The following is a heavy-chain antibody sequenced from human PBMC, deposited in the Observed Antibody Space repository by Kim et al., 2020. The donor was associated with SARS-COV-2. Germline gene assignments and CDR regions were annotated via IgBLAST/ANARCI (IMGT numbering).Heavy chain of an antibody. D-gene: IGHD4-17*01. J-gene: IGHJ6*01. V-gene: IGHV4-61*08. CDR1: GDSVRSGAYY. Sequence: SETLSLTCTVSGDSVRSGAYYWICIRQPPGKALEWIGHIYYSGRTKYNPSLRSRVAISLDTSMNLFSLEMTSVAAADTAFYYFASDPFTYNDYGGVLYY. CDR3: ASDPFTYNDYGGVLYY. CDR2: IYYSGRT.